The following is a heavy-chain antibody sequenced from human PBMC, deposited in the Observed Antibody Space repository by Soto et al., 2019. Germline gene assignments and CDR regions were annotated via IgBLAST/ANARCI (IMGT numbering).Heavy chain of an antibody. CDR1: GGTFSSYA. D-gene: IGHD3-10*01. V-gene: IGHV1-69*01. J-gene: IGHJ5*02. Sequence: LKLSCRASGGTFSSYAIHWLRQAHGQGLEWMGGIIPMYVPAKYAQRFQGRVTITADESTTTVYMELTSLTSQDTAVYFCAIVTHRVQRVIDNCFDPWGHGTLVSVSS. CDR3: AIVTHRVQRVIDNCFDP. CDR2: IIPMYVPA.